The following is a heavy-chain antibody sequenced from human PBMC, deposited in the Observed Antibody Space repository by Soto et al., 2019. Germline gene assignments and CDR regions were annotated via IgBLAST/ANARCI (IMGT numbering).Heavy chain of an antibody. CDR3: AKDDMVSSSWSRYYYGMDV. CDR1: GFTFSSYG. D-gene: IGHD6-13*01. V-gene: IGHV3-30*18. J-gene: IGHJ6*02. Sequence: GGSLRLSCAASGFTFSSYGMHLVRQAPGKGLEWVAVISYDGSNKYYADSVKGRFTISRDNSKNTLYLQMNSLRAEDTAVYYCAKDDMVSSSWSRYYYGMDVWGQGTAVTVSS. CDR2: ISYDGSNK.